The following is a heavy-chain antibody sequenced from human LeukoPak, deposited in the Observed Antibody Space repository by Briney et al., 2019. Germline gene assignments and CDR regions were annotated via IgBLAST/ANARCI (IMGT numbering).Heavy chain of an antibody. CDR2: IYYSGST. CDR1: GGSISSSSYY. V-gene: IGHV4-39*07. Sequence: SETLSLTCTVSGGSISSSSYYWGWIRQPPGKGLEWIGSIYYSGSTYYNPSLKCRVTISVDTSKNQFSLKLSSVTAADTAVYYCARDPLYSSSDYWGQGTLVTVSS. CDR3: ARDPLYSSSDY. D-gene: IGHD6-6*01. J-gene: IGHJ4*02.